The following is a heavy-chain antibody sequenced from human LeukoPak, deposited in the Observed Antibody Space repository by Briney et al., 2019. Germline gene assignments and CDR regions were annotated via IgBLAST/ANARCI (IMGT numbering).Heavy chain of an antibody. CDR2: IGGSDGST. Sequence: GGPLRLSCAASGFSFNIYVMNWVRQAPGKGLQWVSGIGGSDGSTHYADSVKGRFTISRDNSKNMLYLEMNSLRAEDTAIYYCAKRVHSSSWYAAFDSWGQGTLVTVSS. CDR3: AKRVHSSSWYAAFDS. J-gene: IGHJ4*02. CDR1: GFSFNIYV. D-gene: IGHD6-13*01. V-gene: IGHV3-23*01.